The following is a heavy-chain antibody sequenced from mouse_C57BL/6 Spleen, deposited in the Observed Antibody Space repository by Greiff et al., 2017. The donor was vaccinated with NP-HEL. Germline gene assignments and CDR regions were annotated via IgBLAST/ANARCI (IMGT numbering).Heavy chain of an antibody. D-gene: IGHD1-1*01. J-gene: IGHJ3*01. CDR3: VSLLLRGAY. CDR1: GFSFNTYA. V-gene: IGHV10-1*01. Sequence: EVQVVESGGGLVQPKGSLKLSCAASGFSFNTYAMNWVRQAPGKGLEWVARIRSKSNNYATYYADSVKDRFTISRDDSESMLYLQMNNLKTEDTAMYYCVSLLLRGAYWGQGTLVTVSA. CDR2: IRSKSNNYAT.